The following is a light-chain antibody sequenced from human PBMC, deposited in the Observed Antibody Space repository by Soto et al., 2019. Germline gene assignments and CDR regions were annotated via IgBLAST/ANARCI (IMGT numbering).Light chain of an antibody. Sequence: QSALTQPRSVSGSPGQSVTISCTGSSSDVGGYNYVSWYQHHPGKAPKVVIYDVSQRPSGVPDRFSGSKSGNTASLTISGLQAEDEADYYCCSYAGSYTVVFGSGTKLTVL. J-gene: IGLJ1*01. V-gene: IGLV2-11*01. CDR3: CSYAGSYTVV. CDR2: DVS. CDR1: SSDVGGYNY.